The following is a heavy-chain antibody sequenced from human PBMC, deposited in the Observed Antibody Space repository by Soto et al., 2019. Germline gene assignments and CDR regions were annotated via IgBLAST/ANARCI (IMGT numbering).Heavy chain of an antibody. CDR3: ASDRGKCDIGVVVAAIIGYYGMDV. D-gene: IGHD2-15*01. V-gene: IGHV1-18*01. J-gene: IGHJ6*02. CDR2: ISAYNGNT. Sequence: QVQLVQSGAEVKKPGASVPVSCKASGYTFTSFGISWVRQDPGQGLEWMGWISAYNGNTNYAQKLQGRVTMTTDTSTSTAYIELRSLRADDTAVYYRASDRGKCDIGVVVAAIIGYYGMDVWGQGTTVTVSS. CDR1: GYTFTSFG.